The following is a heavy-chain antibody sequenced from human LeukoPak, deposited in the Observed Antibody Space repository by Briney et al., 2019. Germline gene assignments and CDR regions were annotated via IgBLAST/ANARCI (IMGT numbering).Heavy chain of an antibody. CDR2: ISSYNGNT. V-gene: IGHV1-18*01. D-gene: IGHD5-24*01. CDR3: ARDWGRDGYNFDAFDI. J-gene: IGHJ3*02. Sequence: ASVKVSCKAFGYTLTSYVISWVRQAPRQRLEWMGWISSYNGNTNNAQKLQSRVTMTTGTSPRTAHTEVWSPRAVGTPPDFCARDWGRDGYNFDAFDIWGQGTMVTVSS. CDR1: GYTLTSYV.